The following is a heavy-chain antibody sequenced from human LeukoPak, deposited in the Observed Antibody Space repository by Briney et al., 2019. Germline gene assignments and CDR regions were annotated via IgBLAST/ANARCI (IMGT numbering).Heavy chain of an antibody. J-gene: IGHJ5*02. Sequence: PGGSLRLSCAASGFTFTNYAMSWVRQAPGKGLEWVSVISGSGSNTYYADSVKGRFTISRDNAKNTLYLQMNSLRAEDTAVYYCARIPYYYDSSGYNFDPWGQGTLVTVSS. V-gene: IGHV3-23*01. CDR1: GFTFTNYA. CDR2: ISGSGSNT. D-gene: IGHD3-22*01. CDR3: ARIPYYYDSSGYNFDP.